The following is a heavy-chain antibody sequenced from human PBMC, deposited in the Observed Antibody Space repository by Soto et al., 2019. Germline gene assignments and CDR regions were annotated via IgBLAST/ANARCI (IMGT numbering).Heavy chain of an antibody. V-gene: IGHV5-51*01. CDR3: ARHISNFRYYYHAMDV. D-gene: IGHD4-4*01. CDR2: IYPGDSDT. J-gene: IGHJ6*02. Sequence: PGESLKISCKGSGYTFTDYWIGWVRQLPGKGLEWMGIIYPGDSDTRYSPSFQGHVTITVDKSTNTAYLQWNTLRASDTAMYYRARHISNFRYYYHAMDVWRQGTTVTVSS. CDR1: GYTFTDYW.